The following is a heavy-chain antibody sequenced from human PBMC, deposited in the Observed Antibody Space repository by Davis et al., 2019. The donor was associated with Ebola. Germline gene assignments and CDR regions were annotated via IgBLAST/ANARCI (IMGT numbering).Heavy chain of an antibody. V-gene: IGHV4-4*02. CDR3: ARVLTTVTTGWCDP. CDR1: GGSISSSNW. CDR2: IYHSGST. J-gene: IGHJ5*02. D-gene: IGHD4-11*01. Sequence: MPSETLSLTCAVSGGSISSSNWWSWVRQPPGKGLEWIGEIYHSGSTNYNPSLKSRATISVDTSKNQFSLKLSSVTAADTAVYYCARVLTTVTTGWCDPWGQGTLVTVSS.